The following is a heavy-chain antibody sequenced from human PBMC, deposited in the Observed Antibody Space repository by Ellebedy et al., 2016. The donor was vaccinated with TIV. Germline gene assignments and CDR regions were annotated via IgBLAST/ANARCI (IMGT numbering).Heavy chain of an antibody. J-gene: IGHJ5*02. V-gene: IGHV1-2*02. CDR2: INPKTGAT. CDR3: ATWRWLGPIDP. D-gene: IGHD4-23*01. CDR1: GYVFTAYY. Sequence: ASVKVSCKTSGYVFTAYYIHWVRQAPGQGLEWVGWINPKTGATVYAQKFQGRVTLTRDTSISTAYMEVASLTSDDTAVYYCATWRWLGPIDPWGQGTLVTVSS.